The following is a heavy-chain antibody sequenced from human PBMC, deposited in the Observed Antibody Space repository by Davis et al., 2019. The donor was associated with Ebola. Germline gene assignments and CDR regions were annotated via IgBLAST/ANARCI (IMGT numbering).Heavy chain of an antibody. CDR3: ARPRGAYYYYYGLDV. J-gene: IGHJ6*04. CDR2: MNPNSGNT. Sequence: AASVKVSCKASGYTFTSFDINWVRQATGQGLEWMGWMNPNSGNTGYAQKFQGRVTMTRNTSISTAYMELSSLRSEDTAVYYCARPRGAYYYYYGLDVWGKGTTVTVSS. V-gene: IGHV1-8*01. CDR1: GYTFTSFD.